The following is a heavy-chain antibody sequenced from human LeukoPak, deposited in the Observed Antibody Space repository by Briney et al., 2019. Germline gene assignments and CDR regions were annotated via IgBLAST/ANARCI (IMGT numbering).Heavy chain of an antibody. Sequence: NPSETLSLTCAVYGGSFSGYYWSWIRQPPGKGLEWIGEINHSGSTNYNPSLKSRVTISVDTSKNQFSLKLSSVTAADTAVYYCARTYYDSRYFDYWGQGTLVTVSS. J-gene: IGHJ4*02. V-gene: IGHV4-34*01. D-gene: IGHD3-22*01. CDR1: GGSFSGYY. CDR3: ARTYYDSRYFDY. CDR2: INHSGST.